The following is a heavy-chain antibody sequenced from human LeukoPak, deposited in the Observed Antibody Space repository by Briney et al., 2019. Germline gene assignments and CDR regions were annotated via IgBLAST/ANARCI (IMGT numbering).Heavy chain of an antibody. CDR1: GGSISSSNW. CDR2: IYHSGST. V-gene: IGHV4-4*02. D-gene: IGHD6-13*01. Sequence: SETLSLTCAVSGGSISSSNWWRWVRQPPGKGLEWIGEIYHSGSTNYNPSLKSRVTISVDKSKNQFSLKLSSVTAADTAVYYCARAGIAAAGPLIDYWGQGTLVTVSS. J-gene: IGHJ4*02. CDR3: ARAGIAAAGPLIDY.